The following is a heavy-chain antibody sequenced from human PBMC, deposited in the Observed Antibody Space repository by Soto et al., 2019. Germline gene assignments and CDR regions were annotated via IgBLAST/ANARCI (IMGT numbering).Heavy chain of an antibody. CDR3: SRRLGAMAGDY. Sequence: PGESLKISCKASGYSFTGYWITWVRQMPGKGLEWMGRIDPDDSYINYSPSFQGHVTFSTDKSMSTAYLQWNSLKASDTAIYYCSRRLGAMAGDYWGQGTQVTVSS. V-gene: IGHV5-10-1*01. CDR2: IDPDDSYI. CDR1: GYSFTGYW. J-gene: IGHJ4*02. D-gene: IGHD2-8*01.